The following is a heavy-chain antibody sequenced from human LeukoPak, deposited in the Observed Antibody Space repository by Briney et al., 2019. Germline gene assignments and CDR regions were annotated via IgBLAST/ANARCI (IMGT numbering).Heavy chain of an antibody. Sequence: PGGSLRLSCAASGFTFSSYGMSWVRQAPGKGLEWVSVISCSGGSTYYADSVKGRFTISRDNSKNTLYLQMNSLRAEDTAVYYCAKDIGYHYDSSGYYSWYFDYWGQGTLVTVSS. V-gene: IGHV3-23*01. J-gene: IGHJ4*02. CDR3: AKDIGYHYDSSGYYSWYFDY. D-gene: IGHD3-22*01. CDR2: ISCSGGST. CDR1: GFTFSSYG.